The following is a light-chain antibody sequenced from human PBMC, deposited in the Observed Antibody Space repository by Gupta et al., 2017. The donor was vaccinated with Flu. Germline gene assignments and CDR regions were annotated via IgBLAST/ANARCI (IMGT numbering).Light chain of an antibody. CDR2: AAF. CDR3: QQTDSSPWT. J-gene: IGKJ1*01. V-gene: IGKV1-39*01. Sequence: PSSLSASVGDRVTITCRASQNIDTYINWYQHKPGRAPKVLIYAAFTLESGVSARFSGRGSGTDFTLTISSLQPEDFASYYCQQTDSSPWTFGQGTKVEMK. CDR1: QNIDTY.